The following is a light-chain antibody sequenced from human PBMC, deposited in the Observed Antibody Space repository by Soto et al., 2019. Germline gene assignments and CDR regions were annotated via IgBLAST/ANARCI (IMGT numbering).Light chain of an antibody. CDR2: RAS. Sequence: IVMTQSPATLSVSPGERVTLSCRASQNIYSNIAWYQQRPGQAPRLLIYRASTRATGVPARFSGSGSGTDFTLTISSLEPEDFAVYYCQQRSYWLTFGGGTKVDI. J-gene: IGKJ4*01. CDR1: QNIYSN. V-gene: IGKV3-11*01. CDR3: QQRSYWLT.